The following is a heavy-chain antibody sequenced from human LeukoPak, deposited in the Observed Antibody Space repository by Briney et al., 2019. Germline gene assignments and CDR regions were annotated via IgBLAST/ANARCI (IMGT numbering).Heavy chain of an antibody. CDR3: ARDGYPPLTAVAGTYETYYYYGMDV. V-gene: IGHV1-69*04. Sequence: SVKVSCKASGGTFSSYAISWVRQAPGQGLEWMGRIIPILGIANYAQKFQGRVTITADKSTSTAYMELSSLRSEDTAVYYCARDGYPPLTAVAGTYETYYYYGMDVWGQGTTVTVSS. D-gene: IGHD6-19*01. CDR1: GGTFSSYA. CDR2: IIPILGIA. J-gene: IGHJ6*02.